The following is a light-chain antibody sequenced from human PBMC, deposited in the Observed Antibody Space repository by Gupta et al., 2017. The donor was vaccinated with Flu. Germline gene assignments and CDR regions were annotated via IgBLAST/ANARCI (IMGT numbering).Light chain of an antibody. Sequence: QSALTQPRSVSGSPGQSVTISCTGTSSDIGSYRYVSWYQQQPGKAPKLLMYDVTERPSGVPYRFSGSKSGNTASLTISGLQADDESYYYCCSYVGRHKSVFGGGTKVTVL. CDR3: CSYVGRHKSV. CDR1: SSDIGSYRY. CDR2: DVT. V-gene: IGLV2-11*01. J-gene: IGLJ2*01.